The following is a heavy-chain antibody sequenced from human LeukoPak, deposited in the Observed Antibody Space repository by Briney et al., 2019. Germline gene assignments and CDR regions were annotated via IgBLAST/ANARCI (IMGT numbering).Heavy chain of an antibody. J-gene: IGHJ6*02. V-gene: IGHV3-30-3*01. CDR2: ISYDGSNK. Sequence: PGRSLRLSCAASGFTFSSYAMHWVRQAPGKGLEWVAVISYDGSNKYYVDSVKGRFTISRDNSKNTLYLQMNSLRAEDTAVYYCARDTSDYGSYYYGMDVWGQGTTVTVSS. CDR3: ARDTSDYGSYYYGMDV. CDR1: GFTFSSYA. D-gene: IGHD4-17*01.